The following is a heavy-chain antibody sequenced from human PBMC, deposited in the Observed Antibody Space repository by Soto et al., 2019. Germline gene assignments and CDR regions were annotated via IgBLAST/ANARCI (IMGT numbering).Heavy chain of an antibody. CDR2: IYYSGST. CDR3: ARVPVLVGAFDI. Sequence: PSETLSLTCTVSGGSISSSSYYWGWIRQPPGKGLEWIGSIYYSGSTYYNPSLKSRVTISVDTSKNQFSLKLSSVTAADTAVYYCARVPVLVGAFDIWGQGTMVTVSS. J-gene: IGHJ3*02. D-gene: IGHD3-10*01. CDR1: GGSISSSSYY. V-gene: IGHV4-39*01.